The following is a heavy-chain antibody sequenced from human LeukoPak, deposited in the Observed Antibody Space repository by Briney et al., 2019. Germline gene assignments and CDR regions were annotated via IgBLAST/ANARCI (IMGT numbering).Heavy chain of an antibody. D-gene: IGHD6-19*01. J-gene: IGHJ4*02. CDR1: GFTFSSYG. CDR2: ISYDGSNK. CDR3: AKVPYSSGQYFDY. Sequence: PGGSLRLSCAASGFTFSSYGMHWVRQAPGKGLEWVAVISYDGSNKYYADSVKGRFTISRDNSKNTLYLQMNSLRAEDTAVYYCAKVPYSSGQYFDYWGQGTLVTVSS. V-gene: IGHV3-30*18.